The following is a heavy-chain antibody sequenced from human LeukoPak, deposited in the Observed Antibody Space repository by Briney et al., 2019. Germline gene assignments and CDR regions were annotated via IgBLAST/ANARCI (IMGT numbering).Heavy chain of an antibody. V-gene: IGHV1-18*04. CDR3: ARENVYYDSSDYYPRFDY. CDR1: GYSFIGYY. J-gene: IGHJ4*02. Sequence: ASVKVSCKASGYSFIGYYMHWVRQAPGQGLEWMGWISAYNGNTNYAQKLQGRVTMTTDTSTSTAYMELRSLRSDDTAVYYCARENVYYDSSDYYPRFDYWGQGTLVTASS. D-gene: IGHD3-22*01. CDR2: ISAYNGNT.